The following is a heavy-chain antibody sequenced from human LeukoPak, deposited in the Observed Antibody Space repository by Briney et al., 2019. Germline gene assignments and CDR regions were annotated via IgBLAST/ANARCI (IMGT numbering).Heavy chain of an antibody. J-gene: IGHJ3*02. CDR3: ARARDYYDSSGRRDAFDI. CDR2: IYYSGST. Sequence: SETLSLTCTVSGGSISSYFWSWIRQPPGKGLEWIGYIYYSGSTYYNPPPKSRLTTSVEMSKNQLSLKLSSVTAADTAVYYCARARDYYDSSGRRDAFDIWGQGTMVTVSS. V-gene: IGHV4-59*12. D-gene: IGHD3-22*01. CDR1: GGSISSYF.